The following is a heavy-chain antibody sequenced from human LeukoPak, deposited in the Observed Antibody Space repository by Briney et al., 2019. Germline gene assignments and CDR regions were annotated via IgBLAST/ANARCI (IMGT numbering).Heavy chain of an antibody. CDR1: GYSISSGYY. D-gene: IGHD5-18*01. J-gene: IGHJ6*03. V-gene: IGHV4-38-2*02. Sequence: SETLSLTCTVSGYSISSGYYWGWIRQPPGKGLEWIGSIYHSGSTYYNPSLKSRVTISVDTSKNQFSLKLSSVTAADTAVYYCARIQYYYYYMDVWGKGTTVTVSS. CDR3: ARIQYYYYYMDV. CDR2: IYHSGST.